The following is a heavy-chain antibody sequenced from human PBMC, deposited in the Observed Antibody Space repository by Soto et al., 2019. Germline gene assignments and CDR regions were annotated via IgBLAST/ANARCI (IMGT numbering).Heavy chain of an antibody. D-gene: IGHD3-9*01. CDR1: GYTFSSYY. CDR2: ISGNNGNT. V-gene: IGHV1-8*02. CDR3: ARGRRYFDWLAPHYYYYYMDV. J-gene: IGHJ6*03. Sequence: ASVKVSCKASGYTFSSYYFSWVRRAPGQGLEWMGWISGNNGNTGYAQKFQGRVTMTRNTSISTAYMELSSLRSEDTAVYYCARGRRYFDWLAPHYYYYYMDVWGKGTTVTVSS.